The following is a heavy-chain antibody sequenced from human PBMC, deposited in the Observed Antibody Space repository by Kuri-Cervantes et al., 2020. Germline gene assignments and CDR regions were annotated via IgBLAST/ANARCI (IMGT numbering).Heavy chain of an antibody. CDR2: IYHSGST. J-gene: IGHJ4*02. Sequence: SETLSLTCTVSGYSISSGYYWGWIRQPPGKVLEWIGSIYHSGSTYYNPSLKSRVTISVDTSKNQFSLKLSSVTAADTAVYYCARDSADLYYFDYWGQGTLVTVSS. CDR3: ARDSADLYYFDY. V-gene: IGHV4-38-2*02. CDR1: GYSISSGYY.